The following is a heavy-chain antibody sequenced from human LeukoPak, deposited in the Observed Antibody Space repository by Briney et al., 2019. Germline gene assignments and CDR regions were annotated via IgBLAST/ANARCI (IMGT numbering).Heavy chain of an antibody. J-gene: IGHJ4*02. V-gene: IGHV1-2*02. D-gene: IGHD3-10*01. CDR2: INPKSGGT. CDR1: GYSFTGYY. Sequence: ASVKVPCKASGYSFTGYYIHWVRQAPGQGLEWMGWINPKSGGTNYAPNLQGRVAMTRDTSITTAYMELSSVRSDDTAVYYCARGFYYGSGSHCFEYWGQGTLVTVSS. CDR3: ARGFYYGSGSHCFEY.